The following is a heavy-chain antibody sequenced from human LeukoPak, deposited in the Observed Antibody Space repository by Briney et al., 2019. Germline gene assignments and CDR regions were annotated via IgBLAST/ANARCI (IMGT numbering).Heavy chain of an antibody. CDR2: IRSKAYGGTT. Sequence: GRSLRLSCTASGFTFGDYAMSWVRQAPGKGLEWVGFIRSKAYGGTTEYAASVKGRFTISRDDSKSIAYLQMNSLKTEDTAVYYCTRVSGWYGGYFDYWGQGTLVTVSS. J-gene: IGHJ4*02. CDR3: TRVSGWYGGYFDY. CDR1: GFTFGDYA. D-gene: IGHD6-19*01. V-gene: IGHV3-49*04.